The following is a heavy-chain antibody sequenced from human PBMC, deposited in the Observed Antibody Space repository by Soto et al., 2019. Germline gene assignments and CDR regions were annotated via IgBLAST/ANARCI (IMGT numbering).Heavy chain of an antibody. D-gene: IGHD1-26*01. CDR1: GDSVTSGSYY. V-gene: IGHV4-61*03. J-gene: IGHJ6*02. CDR2: ISYTGRT. CDR3: AREWDLLPYYVMDV. Sequence: SETLSLTCIVSGDSVTSGSYYWNWLRQPPGKGLEWIGYISYTGRTKYNPSLQSRVTISVDTSKNDFSLNLSSVTAADTAVYFCAREWDLLPYYVMDVWGHGTAVTVSS.